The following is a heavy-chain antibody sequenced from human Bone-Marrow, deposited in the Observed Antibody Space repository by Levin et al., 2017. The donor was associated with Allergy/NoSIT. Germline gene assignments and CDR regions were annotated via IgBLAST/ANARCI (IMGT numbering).Heavy chain of an antibody. CDR1: GGSFSGYY. CDR3: ARMDSSGSTGGAVDY. CDR2: INHSGST. D-gene: IGHD3-22*01. Sequence: PSETLSLTCAVYGGSFSGYYWSWIRQPPGKGLEWIGEINHSGSTNYNPSLKSRVTISVDTSKNQFSLKLSSVTAADTAVYYCARMDSSGSTGGAVDYWGQGTLVTVSS. V-gene: IGHV4-34*01. J-gene: IGHJ4*02.